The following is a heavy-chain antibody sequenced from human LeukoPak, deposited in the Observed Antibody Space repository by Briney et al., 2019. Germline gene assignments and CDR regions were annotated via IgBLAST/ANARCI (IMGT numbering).Heavy chain of an antibody. CDR1: GYTFTGYY. CDR3: VRDGAFDV. Sequence: GASVKVSCKASGYTFTGYYMHWVRQAPGQGLEWMGWINPNSGDTNYAQKFQGRVTMTRDTSITTAYMELTRLTSDDTAVYYCVRDGAFDVWGQGTKVTVSS. CDR2: INPNSGDT. J-gene: IGHJ3*01. V-gene: IGHV1-2*02.